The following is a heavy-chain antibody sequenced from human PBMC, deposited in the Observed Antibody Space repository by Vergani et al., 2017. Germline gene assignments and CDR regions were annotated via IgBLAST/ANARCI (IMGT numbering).Heavy chain of an antibody. Sequence: EVQLVQSGAEVKKPGESLRISCKGSGYSFISYWIGWVRQMPGKGLEGMGIIYPGDSDTRYSPSFQGQVTISADKSISTAYLQWSSLKASDTAMYYCARHTTSGWYRSHFDYWGQGTLVTVSS. D-gene: IGHD6-19*01. CDR2: IYPGDSDT. V-gene: IGHV5-51*01. CDR3: ARHTTSGWYRSHFDY. CDR1: GYSFISYW. J-gene: IGHJ4*02.